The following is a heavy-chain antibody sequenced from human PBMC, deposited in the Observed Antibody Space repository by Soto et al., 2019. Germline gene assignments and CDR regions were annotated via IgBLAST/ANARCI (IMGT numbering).Heavy chain of an antibody. D-gene: IGHD2-21*02. CDR1: GGSISSYY. CDR3: AREEGRDPPYWYFDL. V-gene: IGHV4-59*01. Sequence: QVQLQESSPGLVKPSETLSLTCTVSGGSISSYYWSWIRQPPGKGLEWIGYIYYSGSTNYNPSLKSRVTISVDTSKNQFSLKLSSVTAADTAVYYCAREEGRDPPYWYFDLWGRGTLVTVSS. CDR2: IYYSGST. J-gene: IGHJ2*01.